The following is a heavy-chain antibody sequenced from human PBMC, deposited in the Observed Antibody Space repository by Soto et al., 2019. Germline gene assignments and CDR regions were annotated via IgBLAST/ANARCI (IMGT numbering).Heavy chain of an antibody. CDR2: ISSSSSYI. Sequence: GGSLRLSCAASGFTFSSYSMNLVRQAPGKGLEWVSSISSSSSYIYYADSVKGRFTISRDNAKNSLYLQMNSLRAEDTAVYYCARDLSYYDSSGPWGQGTLVTVSS. CDR1: GFTFSSYS. D-gene: IGHD3-22*01. J-gene: IGHJ5*02. V-gene: IGHV3-21*01. CDR3: ARDLSYYDSSGP.